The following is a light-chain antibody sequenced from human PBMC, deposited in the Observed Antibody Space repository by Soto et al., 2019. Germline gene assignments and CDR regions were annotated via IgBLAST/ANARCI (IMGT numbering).Light chain of an antibody. CDR3: SSYAGNNISLV. CDR2: GVT. J-gene: IGLJ1*01. V-gene: IGLV2-8*01. Sequence: QAALTQPPSASGSPGQSVTISCSGTSHDIGGFKYVSWYQQHPGKAPKLMIYGVTERPSGVPDRFSGSKSGNTASLTVSGLQADDEADYYCSSYAGNNISLVFGTGTKVTVL. CDR1: SHDIGGFKY.